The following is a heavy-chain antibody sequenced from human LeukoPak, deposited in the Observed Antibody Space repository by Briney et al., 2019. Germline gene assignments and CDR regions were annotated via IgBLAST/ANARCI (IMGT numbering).Heavy chain of an antibody. J-gene: IGHJ6*03. CDR2: ISGSGDTT. CDR3: ARGDKIFGVVTSDYYYYFYMDV. V-gene: IGHV3-23*01. D-gene: IGHD3-3*01. Sequence: PGGSLRLSCSTSGFTFSNYAMSWVRQAPGKGLEWVSGISGSGDTTYYADPVKGLFTISRDNSKNTLYLQMNSLRAEDTAVYYCARGDKIFGVVTSDYYYYFYMDVWGKGTSVIVSS. CDR1: GFTFSNYA.